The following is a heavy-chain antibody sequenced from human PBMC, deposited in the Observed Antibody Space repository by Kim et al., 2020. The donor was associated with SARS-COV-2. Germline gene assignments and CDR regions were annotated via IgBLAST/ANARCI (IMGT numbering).Heavy chain of an antibody. Sequence: GGSLRLSCAASGFTFSSYSMNWVRQAPGKGLEWVSSIRSSSSYIYYADSVKGRFTISRDNAKNSLYLQMNSLRAEDTAVYYCASSRLTRLGELSLYPRTVDAFDIWGHEGMLTVSS. D-gene: IGHD3-16*02. CDR3: ASSRLTRLGELSLYPRTVDAFDI. J-gene: IGHJ3*02. V-gene: IGHV3-21*01. CDR1: GFTFSSYS. CDR2: IRSSSSYI.